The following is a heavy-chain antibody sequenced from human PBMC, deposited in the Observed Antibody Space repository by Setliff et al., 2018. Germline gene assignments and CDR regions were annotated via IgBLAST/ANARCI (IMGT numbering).Heavy chain of an antibody. J-gene: IGHJ6*03. CDR1: GGSISSHY. Sequence: TLSLTCTVSGGSISSHYWSWIRQPPGKGLEWIGYIYYSGTTNYNPSLKSRVTISVDTSKNQFSLKLSSLTAADTAVYYCARCGEATAKPFYYYYMDVWGKGTTVTVSS. CDR3: ARCGEATAKPFYYYYMDV. CDR2: IYYSGTT. V-gene: IGHV4-59*11. D-gene: IGHD3-10*01.